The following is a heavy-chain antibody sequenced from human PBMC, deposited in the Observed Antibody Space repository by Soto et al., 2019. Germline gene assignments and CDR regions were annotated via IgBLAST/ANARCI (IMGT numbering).Heavy chain of an antibody. CDR2: ISHDGSIS. CDR1: GLGFTDFA. J-gene: IGHJ5*02. D-gene: IGHD3-10*01. Sequence: GGSLRLSCAASGLGFTDFALHWVRQAPGKGLEWVALISHDGSISHYADSVKGRSAVSRDNTKKTLYLQMNSLNAEDTAVYYCARNMDHRLVRGWFDPWGQGTLVTVSS. CDR3: ARNMDHRLVRGWFDP. V-gene: IGHV3-30*09.